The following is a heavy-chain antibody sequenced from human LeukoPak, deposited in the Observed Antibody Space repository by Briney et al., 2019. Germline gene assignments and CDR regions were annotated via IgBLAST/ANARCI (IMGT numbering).Heavy chain of an antibody. CDR1: GFTFSNYW. Sequence: GGSLRLSCVASGFTFSNYWMSWVRQAPGKGLEWVANIQQDGSEKYYVDSVKGRFTISRDNGKNSLYLQMNSLRAEDTAVYYCAREPRDWSWYYYMDVWGKGTTVTVSS. V-gene: IGHV3-7*01. J-gene: IGHJ6*03. CDR3: AREPRDWSWYYYMDV. D-gene: IGHD3/OR15-3a*01. CDR2: IQQDGSEK.